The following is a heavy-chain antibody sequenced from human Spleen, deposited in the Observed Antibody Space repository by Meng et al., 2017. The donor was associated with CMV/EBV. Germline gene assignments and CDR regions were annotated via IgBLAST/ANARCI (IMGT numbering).Heavy chain of an antibody. CDR3: ARDEFYCNGTSCTVAPNYFDY. V-gene: IGHV1-69*10. CDR2: IIPFLGRT. D-gene: IGHD2-2*01. Sequence: SVKVSCKASGYIFTSYGISWVRQAPGQGLEWMGGIIPFLGRTHKAQKFQGRVTIRADKLTTTVYMEMSDLRLEDTAVYYCARDEFYCNGTSCTVAPNYFDYWGQGTLVTVSS. CDR1: GYIFTSYG. J-gene: IGHJ4*02.